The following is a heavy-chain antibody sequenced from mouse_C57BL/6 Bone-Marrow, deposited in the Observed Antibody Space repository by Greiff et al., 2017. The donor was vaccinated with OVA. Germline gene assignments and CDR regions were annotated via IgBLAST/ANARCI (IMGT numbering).Heavy chain of an antibody. CDR3: ARDHLLLRSWFAY. CDR1: GFTFSDFY. J-gene: IGHJ3*01. D-gene: IGHD1-1*01. V-gene: IGHV7-1*01. Sequence: EVQVVESGGGLVQSGRSLRLSCATSGFTFSDFYMEWVRQAPGKGLEWIAASRNKANDYTTEYSASVKGRFIVSRDTSQSILYLQMNALRAEDTAIYYCARDHLLLRSWFAYWGQGTLVTVSA. CDR2: SRNKANDYTT.